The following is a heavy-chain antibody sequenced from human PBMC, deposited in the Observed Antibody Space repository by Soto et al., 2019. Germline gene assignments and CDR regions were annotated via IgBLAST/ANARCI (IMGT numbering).Heavy chain of an antibody. CDR3: ARDGKANYYGSGSYSYGTDV. CDR2: ISYDGSNK. CDR1: GFTFSSYG. V-gene: IGHV3-30*03. Sequence: PGGSLRLSCAASGFTFSSYGMHWVRQAPGKGLEWVAVISYDGSNKYYADSVKGRFTISRDNSKNTLYLQMNSLRAEDTAVYYCARDGKANYYGSGSYSYGTDVWGQGTTVTVSS. J-gene: IGHJ6*02. D-gene: IGHD3-10*01.